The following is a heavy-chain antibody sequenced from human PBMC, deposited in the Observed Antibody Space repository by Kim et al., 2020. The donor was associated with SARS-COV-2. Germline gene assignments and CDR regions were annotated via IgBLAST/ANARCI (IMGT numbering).Heavy chain of an antibody. V-gene: IGHV4-34*01. Sequence: SETLSLTCAVYGGSFSGYYWSWIRQPPGKGLEWIGEINHSGSTNYNPSLKSRVTISVDTSKNQFSLKLSSVTAADTAVYYCATVRSSRFIIFYYYGMDVWGQGTTVTVSS. CDR3: ATVRSSRFIIFYYYGMDV. D-gene: IGHD6-13*01. CDR2: INHSGST. J-gene: IGHJ6*02. CDR1: GGSFSGYY.